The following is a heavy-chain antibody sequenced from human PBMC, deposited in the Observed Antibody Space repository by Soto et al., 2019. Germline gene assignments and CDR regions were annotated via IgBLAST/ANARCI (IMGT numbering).Heavy chain of an antibody. CDR2: ISYDGSSQ. D-gene: IGHD2-15*01. CDR3: AKDRGRYCSGGTCYLFDS. V-gene: IGHV3-30*04. CDR1: GFTFSSHA. Sequence: QVQLVESGGGVVQPGRSLRLSCAASGFTFSSHAMHWVRQAPGKGLEWVAIISYDGSSQYYADSVKGRFTISRDNSKNTXXLQMNSVRAEDTALYYCAKDRGRYCSGGTCYLFDSWGQGTLVTVSS. J-gene: IGHJ4*02.